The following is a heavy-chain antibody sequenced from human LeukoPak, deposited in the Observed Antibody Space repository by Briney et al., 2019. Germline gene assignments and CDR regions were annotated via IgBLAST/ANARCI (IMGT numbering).Heavy chain of an antibody. CDR2: ISHTSHAI. Sequence: GGSLRLSCAASGCTFSTYGMNWVRQAPGKGLEWASYISHTSHAIYYPDSVKGRFTISRDNAKNSLYLQMNSLRDEDTAVYYCARASPSGYDYWGQGTLVTVSS. J-gene: IGHJ4*02. D-gene: IGHD3-22*01. V-gene: IGHV3-48*02. CDR3: ARASPSGYDY. CDR1: GCTFSTYG.